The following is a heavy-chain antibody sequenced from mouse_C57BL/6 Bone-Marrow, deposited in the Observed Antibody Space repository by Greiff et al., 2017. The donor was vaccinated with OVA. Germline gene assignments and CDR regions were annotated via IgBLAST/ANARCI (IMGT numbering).Heavy chain of an antibody. CDR2: LYPRDGST. D-gene: IGHD4-1*01. J-gene: IGHJ2*01. Sequence: VNVVESGPELVKPGASVKLSCKASGYTFPSYDINWVKQRPGQGLEWIGWLYPRDGSTKYNEKFKGKAPLTVDTSSSTAYMELHSLTSEDSAVYFCATGTEYDFDYGGQGTTLTVSS. CDR3: ATGTEYDFDY. CDR1: GYTFPSYD. V-gene: IGHV1-85*01.